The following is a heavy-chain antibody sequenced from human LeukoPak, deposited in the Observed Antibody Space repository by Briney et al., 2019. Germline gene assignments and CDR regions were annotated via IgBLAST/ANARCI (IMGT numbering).Heavy chain of an antibody. V-gene: IGHV3-21*01. CDR1: GFTFSSYS. D-gene: IGHD2-15*01. J-gene: IGHJ4*02. Sequence: GGSLRLSCAASGFTFSSYSMNWVRQAPGKGLEWVSSISTTSTYIYYADSVKGRFTISRDNADNSLYLQMNRLRAEDTAVYYCARAPPRYCGGGSCSPDYWGQGTLVTVSS. CDR3: ARAPPRYCGGGSCSPDY. CDR2: ISTTSTYI.